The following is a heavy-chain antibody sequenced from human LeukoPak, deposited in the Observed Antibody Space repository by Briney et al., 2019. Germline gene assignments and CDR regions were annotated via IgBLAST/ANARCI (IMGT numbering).Heavy chain of an antibody. V-gene: IGHV3-53*01. CDR3: ARTDEAAPAEDFQH. Sequence: GGSLRLSCAASGFSVSSNYMSWVRQAPGKGLEWVSVIYSGGSTYYADSVKGRFTISRDNSKNTLYLQMKSLRAEDTAVYYCARTDEAAPAEDFQHWGQGTLVTVSS. CDR2: IYSGGST. D-gene: IGHD2-15*01. CDR1: GFSVSSNY. J-gene: IGHJ1*01.